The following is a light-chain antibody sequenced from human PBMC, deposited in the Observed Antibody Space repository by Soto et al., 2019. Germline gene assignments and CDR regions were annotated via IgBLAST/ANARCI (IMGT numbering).Light chain of an antibody. CDR3: QQYNSYPWT. V-gene: IGKV1-5*01. CDR1: QTISSW. J-gene: IGKJ1*01. CDR2: DAS. Sequence: DIQMTQSPSTLSASXXXXXXXXXXTSQTISSWLAWYQLKPGKAPKLLIYDASSLESGVPSRFSGSGSGTEFTLTISSLQPDDFATYYCQQYNSYPWTFGQGTKVDIK.